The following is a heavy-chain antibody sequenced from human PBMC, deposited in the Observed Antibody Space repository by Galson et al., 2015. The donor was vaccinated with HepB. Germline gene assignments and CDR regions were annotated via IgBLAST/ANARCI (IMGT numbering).Heavy chain of an antibody. J-gene: IGHJ1*01. CDR1: GFTFSNYA. Sequence: SLRLSCAASGFTFSNYAMSWVRQAPGKGLEWVSVISGSAGSTYYADSVKGRFTISRDNSKNTLYLQMSSLRAEDTAVYYCAKGDSSWSNEVAEYFQHWGQGTLVTVSS. CDR2: ISGSAGST. V-gene: IGHV3-23*01. D-gene: IGHD6-13*01. CDR3: AKGDSSWSNEVAEYFQH.